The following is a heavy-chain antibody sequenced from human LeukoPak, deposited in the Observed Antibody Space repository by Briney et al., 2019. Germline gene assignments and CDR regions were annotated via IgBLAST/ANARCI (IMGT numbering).Heavy chain of an antibody. V-gene: IGHV3-21*01. D-gene: IGHD4/OR15-4a*01. CDR1: GFTFSSYS. Sequence: GGSLRLSCAASGFTFSSYSMNWVRQAPGKGLEWGSSISSSISYIYYADSVKGRFTISRDNAKNSLYLQMSSLRAEDTAVYYCVRDGYGAYYFDYWGQGTLVTVSS. CDR3: VRDGYGAYYFDY. J-gene: IGHJ4*02. CDR2: ISSSISYI.